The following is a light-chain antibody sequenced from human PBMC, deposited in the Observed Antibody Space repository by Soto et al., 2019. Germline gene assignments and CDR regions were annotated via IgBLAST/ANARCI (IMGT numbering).Light chain of an antibody. V-gene: IGKV3-15*01. CDR1: QSVINN. Sequence: EIVMTQSPATLSVSPGERATLSCRATQSVINNLAWFQQKPGQAPRLLIYGASTRATGIPARFSGSGSGTEFTLTIGSLQSEDFAVYYCQQYTNWPLSFGGGTKVEIK. J-gene: IGKJ4*01. CDR3: QQYTNWPLS. CDR2: GAS.